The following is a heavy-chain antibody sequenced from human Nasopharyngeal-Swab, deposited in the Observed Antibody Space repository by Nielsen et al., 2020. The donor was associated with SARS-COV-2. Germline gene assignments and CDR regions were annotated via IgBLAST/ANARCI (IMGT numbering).Heavy chain of an antibody. D-gene: IGHD6-25*01. CDR2: IWYDGSEK. CDR3: ARDPPFSGWTLES. J-gene: IGHJ4*02. CDR1: GFSFRDSA. V-gene: IGHV3-33*01. Sequence: GKSLKISCAASGFSFRDSAMHWVRQAPGKGLEWVAVIWYDGSEKYYVDSVKGRFTISRDNSKNTLYLQMNSLRAEDTAVYYCARDPPFSGWTLESWGQGTLVTVSS.